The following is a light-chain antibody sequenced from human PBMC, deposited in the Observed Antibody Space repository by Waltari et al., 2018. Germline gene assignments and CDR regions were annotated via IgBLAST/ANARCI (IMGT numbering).Light chain of an antibody. CDR1: QALTTRS. CDR2: GAS. V-gene: IGKV3-20*01. CDR3: QRYGTSPPS. J-gene: IGKJ3*01. Sequence: LLTQSPGTLALSPGESATLSCRANQALTTRSLAWYQQRPGQTPRLLMYGASYRAAGIPDRFSGSGSGTDFTLTISRVESEDFAVYYCQRYGTSPPSFGPGT.